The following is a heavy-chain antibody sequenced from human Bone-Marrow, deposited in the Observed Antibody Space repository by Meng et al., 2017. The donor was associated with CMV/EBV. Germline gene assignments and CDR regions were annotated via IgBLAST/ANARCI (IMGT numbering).Heavy chain of an antibody. J-gene: IGHJ4*02. CDR2: IYYSGRT. Sequence: SETLSLTCTVSGDSISSYYWSWIRQPPGQGLEWIGYIYYSGRTNYNPSLKSRVTILVDTSKHQFSLKLSSVTAADTAVYYCARDSINGYYPYWGQGTLVTVPS. V-gene: IGHV4-59*01. CDR1: GDSISSYY. D-gene: IGHD3-22*01. CDR3: ARDSINGYYPY.